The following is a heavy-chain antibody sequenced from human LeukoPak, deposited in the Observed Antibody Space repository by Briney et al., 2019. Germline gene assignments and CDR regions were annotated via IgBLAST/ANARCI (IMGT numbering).Heavy chain of an antibody. CDR1: GGTFSSYA. Sequence: SVKVSCKASGGTFSSYAISWVRQAPGQGLEWMGGIIPIFGTANYAQKFQGRVTITTDESTSTAYMELSSLRSEDTAVYYCASEALGYCSSTSCPNGRDYYYYMDVWGKGTTVTVSS. V-gene: IGHV1-69*05. CDR2: IIPIFGTA. CDR3: ASEALGYCSSTSCPNGRDYYYYMDV. J-gene: IGHJ6*03. D-gene: IGHD2-2*01.